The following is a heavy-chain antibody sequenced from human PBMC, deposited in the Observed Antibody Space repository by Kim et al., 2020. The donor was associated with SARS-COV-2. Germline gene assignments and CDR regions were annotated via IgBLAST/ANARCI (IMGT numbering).Heavy chain of an antibody. CDR3: ASGAPYYDFWSGYYEYYYYGMDV. CDR1: GGSFSGYS. CDR2: ISNSGST. Sequence: SETLSLTCAVYGGSFSGYSWSSIRQPPGKGLEWIGEISNSGSTNYNPSLKSRVTISVDTSKNQFSLKLSSVTAADTAVYSCASGAPYYDFWSGYYEYYYYGMDVWGQGTKGTVSS. V-gene: IGHV4-34*01. D-gene: IGHD3-3*01. J-gene: IGHJ6*02.